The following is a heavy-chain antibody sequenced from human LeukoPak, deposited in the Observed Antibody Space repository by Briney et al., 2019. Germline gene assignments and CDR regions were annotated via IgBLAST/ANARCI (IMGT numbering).Heavy chain of an antibody. V-gene: IGHV4-34*01. CDR3: ANGGPTVTYAFDY. Sequence: SETLSLTCAVYGGSFSGYYWSWIRQPPGKGLEWIGEINHSGSTNYNPSLKSRVTISVDTSKNQFSLKLSSVTAADTAVYYCANGGPTVTYAFDYWGQGTLVTVSS. CDR1: GGSFSGYY. CDR2: INHSGST. D-gene: IGHD4-17*01. J-gene: IGHJ4*02.